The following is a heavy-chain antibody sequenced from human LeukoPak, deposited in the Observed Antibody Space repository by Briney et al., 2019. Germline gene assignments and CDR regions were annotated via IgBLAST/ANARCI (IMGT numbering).Heavy chain of an antibody. CDR3: ARDHGSGSYCDY. J-gene: IGHJ4*02. CDR2: INPNSGGT. Sequence: ASVKVSCKASGYTFTGYYMHWVRQAPGQGLEWMGWINPNSGGTNYSQKFQGRVTMTRDTSRRTVYLELSSLRSEDTAVYYCARDHGSGSYCDYWGQGTLVTVSS. CDR1: GYTFTGYY. V-gene: IGHV1-2*02. D-gene: IGHD3-10*01.